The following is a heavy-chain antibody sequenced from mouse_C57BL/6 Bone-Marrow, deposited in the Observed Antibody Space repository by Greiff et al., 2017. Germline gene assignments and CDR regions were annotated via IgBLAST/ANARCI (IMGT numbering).Heavy chain of an antibody. Sequence: EVKLVESGGGLVQPKGSLKLSCAASGFSFNTYAMNWVRQAPGTGLEWVARIRSKSNNYATYYADSVKDRFTISRDDSESMLYLQRNNLKTEDTAMYYCVRHGDDGYYIFYAMDYWGQGTSVTVSS. CDR1: GFSFNTYA. CDR2: IRSKSNNYAT. V-gene: IGHV10-1*01. D-gene: IGHD2-3*01. J-gene: IGHJ4*01. CDR3: VRHGDDGYYIFYAMDY.